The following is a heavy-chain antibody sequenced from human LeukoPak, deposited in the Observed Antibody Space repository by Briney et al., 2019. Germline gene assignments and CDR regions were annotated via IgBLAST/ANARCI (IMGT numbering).Heavy chain of an antibody. V-gene: IGHV1-46*01. CDR3: ASAPQTRPSRPHDAFDI. Sequence: GASVTVSCKASGYTFTSYYMHWVRQAPGQGLEWMGIINPSGGSTSYAQKFQGRVTMTRDTSTSTVYMELSSLRSEDTAVYYCASAPQTRPSRPHDAFDIWGQGTMVTVSS. J-gene: IGHJ3*02. CDR1: GYTFTSYY. CDR2: INPSGGST.